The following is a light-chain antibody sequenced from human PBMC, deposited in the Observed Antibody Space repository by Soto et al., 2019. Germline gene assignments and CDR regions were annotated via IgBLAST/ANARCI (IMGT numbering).Light chain of an antibody. CDR3: QSYDSNPSGPYV. J-gene: IGLJ1*01. CDR2: EVS. CDR1: SSDVGGYNY. V-gene: IGLV2-14*01. Sequence: QSALTQPASVSGSPGQSITISCTGTSSDVGGYNYVSWYQQHPGKAPKLMIYEVSNRPSGVSSRFSGSKSGTAASLAISQLQAEDEDDYYCQSYDSNPSGPYVFGTGTKVTVL.